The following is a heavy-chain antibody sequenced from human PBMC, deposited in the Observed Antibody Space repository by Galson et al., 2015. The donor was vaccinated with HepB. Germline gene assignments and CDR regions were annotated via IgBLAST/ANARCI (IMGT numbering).Heavy chain of an antibody. CDR2: INPNSGGT. Sequence: SVKVSCKASGYTFTGYYMHWVRQAPGQGLEWMGWINPNSGGTNYAQKFQGRVTMTRDTSISTAYMELSRLRSDDTAVYYCAREEYQLLYHYYMDVWGKGTTVTVSS. D-gene: IGHD2-2*02. CDR1: GYTFTGYY. J-gene: IGHJ6*03. CDR3: AREEYQLLYHYYMDV. V-gene: IGHV1-2*02.